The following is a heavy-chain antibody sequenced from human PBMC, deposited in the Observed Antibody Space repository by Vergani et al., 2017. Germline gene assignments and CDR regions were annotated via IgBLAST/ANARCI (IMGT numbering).Heavy chain of an antibody. V-gene: IGHV3-9*01. J-gene: IGHJ3*02. CDR3: AKASPVIRYCSSTSCYGAAFDI. D-gene: IGHD2-2*01. Sequence: EVQLVESGGDLVQPGRSLRLSCVASGFTFDEFAMHWVRQAPGKGLEWVSGVSWNSGSIRYADSVKGRFTISRDNAKNCLYLQMNSLRAEDTAVYYCAKASPVIRYCSSTSCYGAAFDIWGQGTMVTVSS. CDR1: GFTFDEFA. CDR2: VSWNSGSI.